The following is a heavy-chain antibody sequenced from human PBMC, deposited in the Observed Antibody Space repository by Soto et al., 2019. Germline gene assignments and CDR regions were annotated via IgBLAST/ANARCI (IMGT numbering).Heavy chain of an antibody. CDR1: GDSVSSDTVA. Sequence: SQTLSLTCAISGDSVSSDTVAWNWIRQSPSGGLEWLGRTYYRSKWYHDYAVSLKSRIIINPDTSKNQFFLQVNSVTPEDTAPYYCTRGIPDAFDIWGRGTMVTVSS. V-gene: IGHV6-1*01. CDR3: TRGIPDAFDI. J-gene: IGHJ3*02. CDR2: TYYRSKWYH.